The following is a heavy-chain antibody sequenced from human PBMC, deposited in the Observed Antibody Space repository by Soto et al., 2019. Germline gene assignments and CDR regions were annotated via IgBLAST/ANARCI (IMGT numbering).Heavy chain of an antibody. CDR1: GGSISSYY. CDR2: IYYSGST. V-gene: IGHV4-59*08. D-gene: IGHD3-10*01. CDR3: ARLTTMVRGVLNYMDV. J-gene: IGHJ6*03. Sequence: SETLSLTCTVSGGSISSYYWSWIRQPPGKGLEWIGYIYYSGSTNYNPSLKSRVTISVDTSKNQFSLKLSSVTAADTAVYYCARLTTMVRGVLNYMDVWGKGTTVTVSS.